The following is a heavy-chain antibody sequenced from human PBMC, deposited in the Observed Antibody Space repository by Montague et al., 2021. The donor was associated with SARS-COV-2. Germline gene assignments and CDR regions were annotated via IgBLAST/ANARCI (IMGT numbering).Heavy chain of an antibody. CDR3: ARLGGGVVPSPILGVGPYYSYYYMDV. J-gene: IGHJ6*03. Sequence: SETLSLTYAVHGGSFSTYSWNWIRQPPGKGLEWIGEIHHGGSTNYNPSLKSRVTISADTSKNQFSLKLTSVAAADTAVYYCARLGGGVVPSPILGVGPYYSYYYMDVWGKGTTVTVSS. CDR2: IHHGGST. D-gene: IGHD3-10*01. V-gene: IGHV4-34*01. CDR1: GGSFSTYS.